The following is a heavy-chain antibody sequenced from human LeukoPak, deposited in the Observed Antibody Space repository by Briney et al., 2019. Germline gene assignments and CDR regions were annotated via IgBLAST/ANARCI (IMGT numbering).Heavy chain of an antibody. CDR3: ARGGGVTTDYFDY. CDR2: INPNSGGT. V-gene: IGHV1-2*04. J-gene: IGHJ4*02. CDR1: GYTFTGYY. Sequence: EASVEVSCKASGYTFTGYYMHWVRQAPGQGLEWMGWINPNSGGTNYAQKFQGWVTMTRDTSISTAYMELSRLRSDDTAVYYCARGGGVTTDYFDYWGQGTLVTVSS. D-gene: IGHD4-17*01.